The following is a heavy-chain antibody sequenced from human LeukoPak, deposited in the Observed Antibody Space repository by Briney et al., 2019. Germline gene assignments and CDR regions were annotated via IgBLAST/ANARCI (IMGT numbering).Heavy chain of an antibody. J-gene: IGHJ5*02. CDR2: ISYDGSNK. Sequence: GGSLRLSCAASGFTFSSYGMHWVRQAPGKGLEWVAVISYDGSNKYYADSVKGRFTISRDNSKNTLYLQMNSLRAEDTAVYYCAKEAGYSSSWYEFDPWGQGTLVTVSS. CDR3: AKEAGYSSSWYEFDP. D-gene: IGHD6-13*01. CDR1: GFTFSSYG. V-gene: IGHV3-30*18.